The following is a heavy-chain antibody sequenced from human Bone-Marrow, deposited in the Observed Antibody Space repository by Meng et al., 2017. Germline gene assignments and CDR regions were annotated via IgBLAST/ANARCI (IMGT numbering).Heavy chain of an antibody. V-gene: IGHV3-23*04. J-gene: IGHJ4*02. D-gene: IGHD3-22*01. CDR3: VKDTDSSGFYTGDY. Sequence: EVQLVESGGGLVKPGGSLRLSCAASGFTFSSYSMNWVRQAPGKGLEWVSTISGSGVTHYADSVKGRFTISRDDSKSTLYVQMNSLRAEDTAIYYCVKDTDSSGFYTGDYWGQGTLVTVSS. CDR1: GFTFSSYS. CDR2: ISGSGVT.